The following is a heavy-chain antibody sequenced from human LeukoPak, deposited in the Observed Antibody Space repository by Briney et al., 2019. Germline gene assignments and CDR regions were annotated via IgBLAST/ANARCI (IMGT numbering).Heavy chain of an antibody. Sequence: GGSLRLSSAAAGFTVGSIYLSWVRQAPGKGLEWVSVIYSSGTTYYADSVRGRFTISRDSSKNTPYLQMNSLRTEDTAVYYCLTTSFRTSSTWRYFNYWGQGTLVTVSS. CDR2: IYSSGTT. CDR1: GFTVGSIY. D-gene: IGHD2-2*01. CDR3: LTTSFRTSSTWRYFNY. J-gene: IGHJ4*02. V-gene: IGHV3-53*01.